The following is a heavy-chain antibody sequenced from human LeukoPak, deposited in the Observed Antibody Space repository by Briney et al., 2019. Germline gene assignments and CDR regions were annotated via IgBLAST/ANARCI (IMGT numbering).Heavy chain of an antibody. CDR2: IYTSGST. J-gene: IGHJ4*03. V-gene: IGHV4-61*02. CDR3: ARNSGSYLDY. D-gene: IGHD1-26*01. CDR1: GGSISSGSYY. Sequence: PSQTLSLTCTASGGSISSGSYYWSWIRQPAGKGLEWIGRIYTSGSTNYNPSLKSRVTISVDTSKNQFSLKLSSVTAADTAVYYCARNSGSYLDYWGQGTLVTVSS.